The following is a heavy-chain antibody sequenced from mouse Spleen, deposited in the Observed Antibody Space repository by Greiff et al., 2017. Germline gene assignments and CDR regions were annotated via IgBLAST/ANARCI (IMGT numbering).Heavy chain of an antibody. CDR2: IDPSDSYT. Sequence: QVQLQQPGAELVMPGASVKLSCKASGYTFTSYWMHWVKQRPGQGLEWIGEIDPSDSYTNYNQKFKGKATLTVDKSSSTAYMQLSSLTSEDSAVYYWARGEAQRYFDYWGQGTTLTVSS. CDR1: GYTFTSYW. CDR3: ARGEAQRYFDY. J-gene: IGHJ2*01. V-gene: IGHV1-69*01.